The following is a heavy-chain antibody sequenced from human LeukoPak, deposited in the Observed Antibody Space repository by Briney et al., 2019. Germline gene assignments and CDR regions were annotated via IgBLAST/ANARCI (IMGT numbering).Heavy chain of an antibody. Sequence: PGGSLRLSCVASGFTFSNYWMHLVRQAPGKGLVWVSRINSDGSSTKYADSVKGRFTISRDNAKNTLFLQLDSLRAEDTAVYYCARVLPFSETYYDYWGQGTLVTVPS. D-gene: IGHD1-26*01. CDR1: GFTFSNYW. J-gene: IGHJ4*02. CDR2: INSDGSST. V-gene: IGHV3-74*03. CDR3: ARVLPFSETYYDY.